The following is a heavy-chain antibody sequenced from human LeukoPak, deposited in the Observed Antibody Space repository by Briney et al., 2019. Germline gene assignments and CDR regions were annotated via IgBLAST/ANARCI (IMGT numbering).Heavy chain of an antibody. J-gene: IGHJ4*02. Sequence: GASVKVSCKASGYTFTSYYMHWVRQAPGQGLEWMGIINPSGGSTSYAQEFQGRVTMTRDTSTSTVYMELSSLRSEDTAVYYCAQIVGATWAFDYWGQGTLVTVPS. D-gene: IGHD1-26*01. CDR1: GYTFTSYY. CDR3: AQIVGATWAFDY. CDR2: INPSGGST. V-gene: IGHV1-46*01.